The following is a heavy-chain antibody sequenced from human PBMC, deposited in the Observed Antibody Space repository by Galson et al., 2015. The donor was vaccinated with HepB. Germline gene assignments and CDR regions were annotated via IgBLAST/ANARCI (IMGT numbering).Heavy chain of an antibody. D-gene: IGHD2-2*01. CDR1: GYTLTELS. CDR3: PTMWWIVVVPAAMMLRGTP. J-gene: IGHJ3*01. V-gene: IGHV1-24*01. CDR2: FDPEDGET. Sequence: SVKVSCKVSGYTLTELSMHWVRQAPGKGLEWMGGFDPEDGETIYAQKFQGRVTMTEDTSTDTAYMELSSLRSEDTAVYYCPTMWWIVVVPAAMMLRGTPWGQGTMVTVSS.